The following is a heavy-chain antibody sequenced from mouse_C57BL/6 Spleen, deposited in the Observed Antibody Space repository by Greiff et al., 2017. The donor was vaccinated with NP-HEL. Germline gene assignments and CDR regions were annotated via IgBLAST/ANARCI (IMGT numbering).Heavy chain of an antibody. Sequence: EVKVVESGGGLVQPGGSLSLSCAASGFTFTDYYMSWVRQPPGKALEWLGFIRNKANGYTTEYSASVKGRFTISRDNSQSILYLQMNALRAEDSATYYCARSSTTVVPYWYFDVWGTGTTVTVSS. D-gene: IGHD1-1*01. CDR2: IRNKANGYTT. CDR3: ARSSTTVVPYWYFDV. J-gene: IGHJ1*03. CDR1: GFTFTDYY. V-gene: IGHV7-3*01.